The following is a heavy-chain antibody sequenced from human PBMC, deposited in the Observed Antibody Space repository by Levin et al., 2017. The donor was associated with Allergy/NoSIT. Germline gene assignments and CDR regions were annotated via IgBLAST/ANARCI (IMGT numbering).Heavy chain of an antibody. CDR2: IWYDGSNK. V-gene: IGHV3-33*01. CDR1: GFTFSSYG. Sequence: GGSLRLSCAASGFTFSSYGMHWVRQAPGKGLEWVAVIWYDGSNKYYADSVKGRFTISRDNSKNTLYLQMNSLRAEDTAVYYCARGYSSARYDYYYGMDVWGQGTTVTVSS. D-gene: IGHD6-25*01. J-gene: IGHJ6*02. CDR3: ARGYSSARYDYYYGMDV.